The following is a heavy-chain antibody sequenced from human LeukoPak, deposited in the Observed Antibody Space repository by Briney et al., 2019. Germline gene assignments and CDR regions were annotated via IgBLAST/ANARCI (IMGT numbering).Heavy chain of an antibody. D-gene: IGHD5-18*01. J-gene: IGHJ6*03. CDR3: ARPSYGFREDYYYYYMDV. CDR2: ISSSGSTI. Sequence: GGSLRLSCAASGFTFSSYEMNWVRKAPGKGLEWVSYISSSGSTIYYADSVKGRFTISRDNAKNSLYLQMNSLRAEDTAVYYCARPSYGFREDYYYYYMDVWGKGTTVTISS. V-gene: IGHV3-48*03. CDR1: GFTFSSYE.